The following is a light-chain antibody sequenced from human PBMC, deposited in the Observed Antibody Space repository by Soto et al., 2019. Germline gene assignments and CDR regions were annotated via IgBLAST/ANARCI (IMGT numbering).Light chain of an antibody. Sequence: QSVLTQPPSVSGAPGQRVTISCTGRSSNIGAGYDVHWYQQLPGTAPKLLIYGNSNRPSGVPDRFSGSKSGTSASLAITGLQAEDEADYYCQSYDSSLFYVFGTGTKVTVL. CDR3: QSYDSSLFYV. V-gene: IGLV1-40*01. CDR2: GNS. CDR1: SSNIGAGYD. J-gene: IGLJ1*01.